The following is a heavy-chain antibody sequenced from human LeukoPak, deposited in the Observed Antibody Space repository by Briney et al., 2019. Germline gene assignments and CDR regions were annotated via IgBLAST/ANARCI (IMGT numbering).Heavy chain of an antibody. Sequence: PETLSLTCADYGGSFSGYYWSWIRQPPGKGLEWIGEINHSGSTNYNPSLKSRVTISVDTSKNQFSLKLSSVTAADTAVYYCARGKVYQLLPYYDFWSGPTRFDYWGQGTLVTVSS. CDR3: ARGKVYQLLPYYDFWSGPTRFDY. CDR1: GGSFSGYY. V-gene: IGHV4-34*01. CDR2: INHSGST. D-gene: IGHD3-3*01. J-gene: IGHJ4*02.